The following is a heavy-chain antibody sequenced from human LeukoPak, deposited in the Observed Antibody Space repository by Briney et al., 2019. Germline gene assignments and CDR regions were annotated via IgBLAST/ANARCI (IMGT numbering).Heavy chain of an antibody. D-gene: IGHD6-13*01. CDR2: ISSSGSTI. Sequence: GGSLRLSCAASGFTFSDYYMSWIRQAPGKGLEWVSYISSSGSTIYYADSVKGRFTISRDNAKNSLYLQMNSLRAEDTAVYYCARGTIAAAPMSYYGMDVWGQGTTVTVSS. J-gene: IGHJ6*02. CDR3: ARGTIAAAPMSYYGMDV. V-gene: IGHV3-11*01. CDR1: GFTFSDYY.